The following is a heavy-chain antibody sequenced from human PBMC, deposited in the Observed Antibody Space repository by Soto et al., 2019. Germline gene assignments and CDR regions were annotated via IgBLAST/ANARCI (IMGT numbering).Heavy chain of an antibody. Sequence: EVQVLESGGGVVQPGGSLRLSCAATGFTFIDFAMSWVRQAPGKVLEWVSRIYGGGNGPHYADSVKGRVTISRDNSKNPVYLQMNSLRDADTDVYYCAKMEGMDPWVCSFEYWGQGTLVTVSS. CDR1: GFTFIDFA. CDR2: IYGGGNGP. D-gene: IGHD2-2*03. J-gene: IGHJ4*02. CDR3: AKMEGMDPWVCSFEY. V-gene: IGHV3-23*01.